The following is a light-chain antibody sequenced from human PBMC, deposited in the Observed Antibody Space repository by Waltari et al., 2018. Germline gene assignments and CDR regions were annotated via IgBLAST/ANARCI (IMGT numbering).Light chain of an antibody. CDR3: CSLTNNNTPV. Sequence: QSALTQPASVSGSPGQSITISCTGTSSDVGSYHLVSWYQQHPGKAPKIIIYEVINRPSQCSNRCSGSKSDNTASLTISGLQAEDESDYYCCSLTNNNTPVFGGGTKLTVL. CDR2: EVI. CDR1: SSDVGSYHL. V-gene: IGLV2-14*02. J-gene: IGLJ2*01.